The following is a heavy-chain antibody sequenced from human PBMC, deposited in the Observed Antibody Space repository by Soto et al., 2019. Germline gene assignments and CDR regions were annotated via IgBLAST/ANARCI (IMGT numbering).Heavy chain of an antibody. D-gene: IGHD6-6*01. CDR3: AREEQLVGDYYYYYGMDV. Sequence: SQTLSLTCAISGDSVSSNSAAWNWIRQSPSRGLEWLGGTYYRSKWYNDYAVSVKSRITINPDTSKNQFSLQLNSVTPEDTAVYYCAREEQLVGDYYYYYGMDVWGQGTTVTVSS. CDR1: GDSVSSNSAA. CDR2: TYYRSKWYN. J-gene: IGHJ6*02. V-gene: IGHV6-1*01.